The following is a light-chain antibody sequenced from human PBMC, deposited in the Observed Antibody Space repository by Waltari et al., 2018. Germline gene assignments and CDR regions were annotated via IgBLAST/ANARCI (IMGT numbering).Light chain of an antibody. CDR1: SSNIGVNV. V-gene: IGLV1-44*01. CDR2: TND. Sequence: QSVLTQPPSASGTPGQRVTISCSGSSSNIGVNVVNWYQHFPGTAPRLLIFTNDQGPSGVPDRFSGSKSGTAASLAISGLQSEDEADYYCAVWDDNLSGVVFGAGTKVAVL. CDR3: AVWDDNLSGVV. J-gene: IGLJ1*01.